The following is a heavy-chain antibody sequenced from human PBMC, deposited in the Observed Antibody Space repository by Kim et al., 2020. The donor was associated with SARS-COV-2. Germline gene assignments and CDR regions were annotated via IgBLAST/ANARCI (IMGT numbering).Heavy chain of an antibody. D-gene: IGHD1-26*01. CDR2: INSDGSTT. J-gene: IGHJ4*02. CDR3: ATLHREQTSFDY. V-gene: IGHV3-74*01. CDR1: GFTFSSYW. Sequence: GGSLRLSCAASGFTFSSYWMHWVRQVPGKGLVWVSRINSDGSTTNYADSVKGRFTISRDNAKNTLYLQMNSLRAEDTAVYYCATLHREQTSFDYWGQGTLVTVSS.